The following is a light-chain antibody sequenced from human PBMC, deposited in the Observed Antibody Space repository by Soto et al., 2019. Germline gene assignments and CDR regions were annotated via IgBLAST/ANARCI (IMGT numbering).Light chain of an antibody. CDR3: QQYNSWPLT. CDR2: KAS. Sequence: DIQMTQSPSTLSAYVGDRVTITCRASQSISSWLAWYQQRPGTAPKLLIYKASRLEGGVPSRFSGSGSGTEFTLTISSLQADDFATYYCQQYNSWPLTFGGGTKVEIK. CDR1: QSISSW. J-gene: IGKJ4*01. V-gene: IGKV1-5*03.